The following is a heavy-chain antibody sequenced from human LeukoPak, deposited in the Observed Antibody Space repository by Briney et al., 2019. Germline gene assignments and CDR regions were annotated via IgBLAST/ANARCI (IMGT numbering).Heavy chain of an antibody. V-gene: IGHV1-46*01. J-gene: IGHJ2*01. CDR1: GDTFTRYY. Sequence: ASVKVSCKASGDTFTRYYMHWVRQAPGQGLEWMGIINPSGGSTSYAQKFQGRVTMTRDTSTSTVYMELSSLRSEDTAVYYCARDPKVAAAGTRYFDLWGRGTLVTVSS. CDR3: ARDPKVAAAGTRYFDL. D-gene: IGHD6-13*01. CDR2: INPSGGST.